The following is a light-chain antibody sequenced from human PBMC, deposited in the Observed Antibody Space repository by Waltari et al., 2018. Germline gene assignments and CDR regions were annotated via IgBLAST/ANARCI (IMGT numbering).Light chain of an antibody. CDR1: SSAVGGYNY. J-gene: IGLJ2*01. CDR3: SSYTSSSTPVV. CDR2: DVS. Sequence: QSALPQPASVSGSPGQSLTISCTGTSSAVGGYNYVSWYQQHPGKAPKLMIYDVSNRPSGVSNRFSGSKSGNTASLTISGLQAEDEADYYCSSYTSSSTPVVFGGGTKLTVL. V-gene: IGLV2-14*03.